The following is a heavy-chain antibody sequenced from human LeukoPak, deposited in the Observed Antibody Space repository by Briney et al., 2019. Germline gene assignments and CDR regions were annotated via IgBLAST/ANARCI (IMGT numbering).Heavy chain of an antibody. V-gene: IGHV1-69*06. CDR1: GGTFSSYA. Sequence: GASVNVSCKASGGTFSSYAISWVRQAPGQGLEWMGGIIPIFGTANYAQKFQGRVTITADKSTSTAYMELSSLRSEDTAVYYCARVSVVVTAIGTYYYYYGMDVWGKGTTVTVSS. J-gene: IGHJ6*04. CDR2: IIPIFGTA. CDR3: ARVSVVVTAIGTYYYYYGMDV. D-gene: IGHD2-21*02.